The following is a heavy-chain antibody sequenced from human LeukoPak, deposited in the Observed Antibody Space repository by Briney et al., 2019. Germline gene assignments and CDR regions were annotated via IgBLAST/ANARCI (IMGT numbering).Heavy chain of an antibody. V-gene: IGHV3-23*01. CDR2: ISGSGGST. Sequence: GGSLRLSCAASGFTFSSYAMSWVRQAPGKGLEWVSAISGSGGSTYYADSVKGRFTISRDNSKNTLYLQMNSLRAEDTAVYYCARDRVGEGKVDPWGQGTLVAVSS. CDR3: ARDRVGEGKVDP. D-gene: IGHD1-26*01. J-gene: IGHJ5*02. CDR1: GFTFSSYA.